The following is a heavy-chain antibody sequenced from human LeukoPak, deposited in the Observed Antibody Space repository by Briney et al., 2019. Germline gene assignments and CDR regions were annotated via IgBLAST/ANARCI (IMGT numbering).Heavy chain of an antibody. V-gene: IGHV1-46*01. D-gene: IGHD3-10*01. CDR1: GYTFTSYY. J-gene: IGHJ4*02. CDR3: ARDPSDVLWFGESYFDY. Sequence: GASVKVSCKASGYTFTSYYMHWVRQAPGQGLEWMGIINPSGGSTSYAQKFQGRVTMTRDTSTSTVYMELSSLRPEDTAVYYCARDPSDVLWFGESYFDYWGQGTLVTVSS. CDR2: INPSGGST.